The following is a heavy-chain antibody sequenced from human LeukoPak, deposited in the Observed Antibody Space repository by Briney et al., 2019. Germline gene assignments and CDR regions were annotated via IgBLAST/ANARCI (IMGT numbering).Heavy chain of an antibody. CDR2: INHRGST. Sequence: PSETLSLTCAVYSGSFSGYYWSWLRQPPGKGLEWIGEINHRGSTNYNPSLKSLVTISVDTSKNQFSLKLSSVTAADTAVYYCARRKSYYYDSSGYQFDYWGQGTLVTVSS. D-gene: IGHD3-22*01. V-gene: IGHV4-34*01. CDR3: ARRKSYYYDSSGYQFDY. J-gene: IGHJ4*02. CDR1: SGSFSGYY.